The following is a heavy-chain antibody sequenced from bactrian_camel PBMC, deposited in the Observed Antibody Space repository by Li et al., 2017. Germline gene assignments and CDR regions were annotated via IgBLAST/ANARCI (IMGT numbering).Heavy chain of an antibody. V-gene: IGHV3S1*01. CDR2: LNTRDGST. Sequence: HVQLVESGGGSVQAGGSLKLSCAAYGNTYRSNCLGWFRQAPGEEREGVALLNTRDGSTYYVASVKGRFTTSRDNAKNTLYLQMNSLKDEDTAVYYCAADSNGGVCYRHNAYEFEEWGQGTQVTVS. CDR3: AADSNGGVCYRHNAYEFEE. D-gene: IGHD2*01. J-gene: IGHJ4*01. CDR1: GNTYRSNC.